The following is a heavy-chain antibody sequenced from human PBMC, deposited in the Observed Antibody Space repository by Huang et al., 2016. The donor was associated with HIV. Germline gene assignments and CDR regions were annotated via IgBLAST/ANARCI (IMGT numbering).Heavy chain of an antibody. J-gene: IGHJ4*02. Sequence: QLHLVESGGGVVQPGGSLGLSCAASGFKLSGFGMHWVRQAPGKGLECVAVISYDGRSQFYTDSVKGRFTISRDNSDNTLSLQMKGLRPDDTAVYYCAKESRWFSDFDHWGQGVLVSVSS. CDR2: ISYDGRSQ. V-gene: IGHV3-30*18. CDR1: GFKLSGFG. D-gene: IGHD2-15*01. CDR3: AKESRWFSDFDH.